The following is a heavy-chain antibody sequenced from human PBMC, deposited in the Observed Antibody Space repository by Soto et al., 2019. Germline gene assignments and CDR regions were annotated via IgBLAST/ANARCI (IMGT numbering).Heavy chain of an antibody. CDR2: INHIVST. Sequence: LSLTGAFYGGAFSGYYWSWVRQRPGNGLECVGEINHIVSTNYNPSLKTRGTISVDTSNNHYSLNLSSVTAADTAGYCWARVTVIRRYYGMDVWGQATTVTVSS. CDR3: ARVTVIRRYYGMDV. J-gene: IGHJ6*02. CDR1: GGAFSGYY. V-gene: IGHV4-34*01. D-gene: IGHD4-4*01.